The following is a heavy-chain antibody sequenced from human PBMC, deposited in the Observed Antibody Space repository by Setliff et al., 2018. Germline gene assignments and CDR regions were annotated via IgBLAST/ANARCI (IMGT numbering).Heavy chain of an antibody. V-gene: IGHV1-69*13. CDR3: ARHGSSGKFDASDI. CDR1: ESTFKTYA. Sequence: SVKVSCKASESTFKTYAINWVRQAPGQGLEWMGGIIPIFNTPNFAQKFRGRVTITADVSTSTAYMDLSSLRSEDTAVYFCARHGSSGKFDASDIWGQGTMVTVSS. J-gene: IGHJ3*02. D-gene: IGHD3-10*01. CDR2: IIPIFNTP.